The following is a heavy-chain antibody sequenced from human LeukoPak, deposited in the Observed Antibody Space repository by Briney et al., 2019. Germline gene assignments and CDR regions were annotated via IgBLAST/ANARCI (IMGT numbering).Heavy chain of an antibody. CDR1: GYTFDDYG. Sequence: GGSLRLSCAASGYTFDDYGMSWVRQAPGKGLEWVSYISSSGSTIYYADSVKGRFTISRDNAKNSLYLQMSSLRAEDTAVYYCARDPAPLGYWGQGTLVTVSS. CDR3: ARDPAPLGY. J-gene: IGHJ4*02. D-gene: IGHD2-2*01. V-gene: IGHV3-48*03. CDR2: ISSSGSTI.